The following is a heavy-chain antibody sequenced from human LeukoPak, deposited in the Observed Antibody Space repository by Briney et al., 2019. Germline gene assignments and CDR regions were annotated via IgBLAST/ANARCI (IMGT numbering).Heavy chain of an antibody. D-gene: IGHD2-2*02. J-gene: IGHJ6*02. CDR1: GGSISSYY. V-gene: IGHV4-59*01. CDR2: IYYSGST. Sequence: SETLSLTCTVSGGSISSYYWSWIRQPPGKGLEWIGYIYYSGSTNYNPTLKSRVTISVDTSKNQFSLKLSSVTAADTAVYYCAREIPYYYGMDVWGQGTTVTVSS. CDR3: AREIPYYYGMDV.